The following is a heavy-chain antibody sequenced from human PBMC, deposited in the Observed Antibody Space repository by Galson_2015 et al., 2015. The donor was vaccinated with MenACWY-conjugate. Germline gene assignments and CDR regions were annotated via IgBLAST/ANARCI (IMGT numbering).Heavy chain of an antibody. Sequence: SLRLSCAASGFTVNTNYMTWVRQAPGKGLEWVSIIYSGGSTYYPDSVRGRFTISRDNSKNTLYLQMDSLRADDTAVYYCARAGSENCRTTNCLSLGAKFSYYHYMDVWGKGTTVTVSS. CDR1: GFTVNTNY. CDR2: IYSGGST. D-gene: IGHD2-2*01. J-gene: IGHJ6*03. V-gene: IGHV3-53*01. CDR3: ARAGSENCRTTNCLSLGAKFSYYHYMDV.